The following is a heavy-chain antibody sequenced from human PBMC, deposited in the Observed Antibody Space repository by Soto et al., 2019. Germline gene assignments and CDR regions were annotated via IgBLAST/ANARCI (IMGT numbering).Heavy chain of an antibody. CDR1: GFTFNSYE. CDR2: ISSSAGTI. CDR3: ARGSGYYYRSGADY. D-gene: IGHD3-10*01. V-gene: IGHV3-48*03. J-gene: IGHJ4*02. Sequence: AGSLRLSCAASGFTFNSYEMSWVRQAPGKGLEWVSCISSSAGTIYYADSVKGRFTISRENTKNSLYLQMNSLRAEDTAVYYCARGSGYYYRSGADYWGQGTVVAVSS.